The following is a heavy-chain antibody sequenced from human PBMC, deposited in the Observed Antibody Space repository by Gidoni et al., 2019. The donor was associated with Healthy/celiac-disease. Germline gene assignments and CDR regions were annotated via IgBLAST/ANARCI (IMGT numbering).Heavy chain of an antibody. Sequence: QVQLVQSGAEVKKPGASVKVSCKASGYTFTSYAMHWVRQAPGQRLEWMGWINAGNGNTKYSQKFQGRVTITRDTSASTAYMELSSLRSEDTAVYYCARDGVILYYYYFDYWGQGTLVTVSS. V-gene: IGHV1-3*01. CDR2: INAGNGNT. J-gene: IGHJ4*02. CDR1: GYTFTSYA. CDR3: ARDGVILYYYYFDY. D-gene: IGHD2-8*01.